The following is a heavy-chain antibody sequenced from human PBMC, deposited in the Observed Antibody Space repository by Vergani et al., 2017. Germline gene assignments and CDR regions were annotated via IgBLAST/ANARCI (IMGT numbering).Heavy chain of an antibody. D-gene: IGHD2-21*01. CDR1: ESSFISNE. CDR3: TRHVPCGDGACLLFDH. V-gene: IGHV5-51*01. J-gene: IGHJ4*02. CDR2: INPIDSKI. Sequence: EVMLVQSGAEVKKPGESLKISCKYSESSFISNEIAWVRQMSGKGLQWMGNINPIDSKIAYSPSFQGQAIMSLDKSITTAYLQWRSLKASDTAIYYCTRHVPCGDGACLLFDHGGQGTQVTVSS.